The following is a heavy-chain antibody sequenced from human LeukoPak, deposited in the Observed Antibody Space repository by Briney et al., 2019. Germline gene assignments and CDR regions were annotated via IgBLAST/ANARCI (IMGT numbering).Heavy chain of an antibody. CDR1: GFTFSSYW. Sequence: GGSLRLSCAASGFTFSSYWMSWVRQAPGKGLEWMANIKQDGSEKYYVDSVKGRFTISRDNAKSSLYLQMNSLRAEDTAVYYCARDRGYYYDSSGYYYYYWGQGTLVTVSS. V-gene: IGHV3-7*01. D-gene: IGHD3-22*01. J-gene: IGHJ4*02. CDR2: IKQDGSEK. CDR3: ARDRGYYYDSSGYYYYY.